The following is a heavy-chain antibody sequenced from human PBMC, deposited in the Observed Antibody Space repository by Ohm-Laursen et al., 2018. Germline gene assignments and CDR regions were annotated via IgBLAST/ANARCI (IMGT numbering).Heavy chain of an antibody. CDR2: ISHTTSHI. V-gene: IGHV3-21*05. J-gene: IGHJ4*02. CDR3: ARDFYYQRYDY. CDR1: GFPFSGYS. Sequence: GSLRLSCAAFGFPFSGYSMTWVRQAPGKGLEWVSYISHTTSHIYYADSVKGRFTISRDNARNSVYLQMDSLRDEDTALFYCARDFYYQRYDYWGQGTLVTVSS. D-gene: IGHD3-10*01.